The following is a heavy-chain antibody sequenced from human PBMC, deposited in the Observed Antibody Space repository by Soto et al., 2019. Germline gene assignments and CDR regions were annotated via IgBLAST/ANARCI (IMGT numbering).Heavy chain of an antibody. V-gene: IGHV4-4*07. CDR3: ARRTRSSHY. CDR1: GGSISSFY. D-gene: IGHD3-10*01. Sequence: SETVSLTCTVSGGSISSFYWSWIRQPAGKGLERIGRIYRGGRNNYNPSLKSRVTMSVDTSKNQFSLRLSSVTAADTAMYYCARRTRSSHYSGQGSLLPVSP. J-gene: IGHJ4*02. CDR2: IYRGGRN.